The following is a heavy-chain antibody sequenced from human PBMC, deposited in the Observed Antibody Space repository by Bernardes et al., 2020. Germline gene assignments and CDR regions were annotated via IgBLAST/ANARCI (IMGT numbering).Heavy chain of an antibody. CDR2: MNPDSGNT. V-gene: IGHV1-8*02. Sequence: ASVKVSCKASGYTFTDYDLNWVRQAPGQGLEWLGWMNPDSGNTGYAQKFQGRVTMTRDISKTTAYMELTSLTSEDTATYYCARWTLRGIPAGGVDFWGQGALVTVSS. D-gene: IGHD6-13*01. CDR3: ARWTLRGIPAGGVDF. CDR1: GYTFTDYD. J-gene: IGHJ4*02.